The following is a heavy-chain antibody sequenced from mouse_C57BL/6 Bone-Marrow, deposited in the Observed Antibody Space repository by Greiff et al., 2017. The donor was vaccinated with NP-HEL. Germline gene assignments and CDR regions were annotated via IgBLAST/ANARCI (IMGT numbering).Heavy chain of an antibody. V-gene: IGHV5-6*01. CDR2: ISSGGSYT. Sequence: EVNVVESGGDLVKPGGSLKLSCAASGFTFSSYGMSWVRQTPDKRLEWVATISSGGSYTYYPDSVKGRFTISRDNAKNTLYLQMSSLKSEDTAMDYCARHLRGYAMDYWGQGTSVTVSS. D-gene: IGHD1-1*01. J-gene: IGHJ4*01. CDR3: ARHLRGYAMDY. CDR1: GFTFSSYG.